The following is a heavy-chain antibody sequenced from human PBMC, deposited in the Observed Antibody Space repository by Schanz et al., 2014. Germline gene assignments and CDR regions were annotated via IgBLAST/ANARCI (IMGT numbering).Heavy chain of an antibody. V-gene: IGHV3-23*04. CDR1: GFTFTNYA. Sequence: HLVESGGGLIQPGGSLRLSCAASGFTFTNYAMTWVRQAPGKGLEWVSGISGSGGSTYDADSVKGRFTISRDNSKNTLYLQMNSLRAEDTAVYYCAKDHAGSDILTALGNWGQGTLVTVSS. D-gene: IGHD3-9*01. CDR2: ISGSGGST. CDR3: AKDHAGSDILTALGN. J-gene: IGHJ4*02.